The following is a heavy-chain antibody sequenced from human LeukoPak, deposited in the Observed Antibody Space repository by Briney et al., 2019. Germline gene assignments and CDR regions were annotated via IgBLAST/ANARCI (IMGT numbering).Heavy chain of an antibody. CDR2: IYPGDSDT. CDR1: GYSFTSYW. J-gene: IGHJ4*02. D-gene: IGHD2-2*01. CDR3: ARVVPHCSSTSCYLDY. Sequence: GESLKISCKGSGYSFTSYWIGWVRQMPGKGLEWMGIIYPGDSDTRYSPSFQGQVTISADKSISTAYLQWSSLKASDTAMYYCARVVPHCSSTSCYLDYWGQGTLVTVSS. V-gene: IGHV5-51*01.